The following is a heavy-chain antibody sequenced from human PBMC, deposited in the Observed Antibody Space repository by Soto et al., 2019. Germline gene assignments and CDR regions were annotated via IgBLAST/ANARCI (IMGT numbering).Heavy chain of an antibody. Sequence: QVQLVESGGGVVQPGRSLRLDCAASGFTFSHYGIHWVRQAPGKGLEWLAVISYDGSNKHYADSVKGRFTVSRDNSKNTMYLQINSMRAEDTAVYFCARYSGKYQGPIDYWGQGTLVTVSS. V-gene: IGHV3-30*03. D-gene: IGHD1-26*01. J-gene: IGHJ4*02. CDR3: ARYSGKYQGPIDY. CDR1: GFTFSHYG. CDR2: ISYDGSNK.